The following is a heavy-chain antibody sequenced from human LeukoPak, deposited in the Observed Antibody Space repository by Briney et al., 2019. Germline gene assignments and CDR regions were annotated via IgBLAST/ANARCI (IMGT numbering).Heavy chain of an antibody. Sequence: SETLSLTCTVSGGSISSYYWSWIRQPPGKGLEWIGYIYYSGSTNYNPSLKSRVTISVDTSKNQFSLKLSSVTAADTAVYYCARLDSSSWKKGSDGDAFDIWGQGTMVTVSS. V-gene: IGHV4-59*01. CDR1: GGSISSYY. CDR3: ARLDSSSWKKGSDGDAFDI. J-gene: IGHJ3*02. CDR2: IYYSGST. D-gene: IGHD6-13*01.